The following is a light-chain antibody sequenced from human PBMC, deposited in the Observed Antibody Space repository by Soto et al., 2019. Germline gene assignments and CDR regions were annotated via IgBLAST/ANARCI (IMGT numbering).Light chain of an antibody. CDR2: GNS. CDR3: QSYDSSLSV. Sequence: VLTQPPSVSGAPGQRVTISCTGSSSNIGAGYDVHWYQQLPGTAPKLLIYGNSNRPSGVPDRFSGSKSGTSASLAITGLQAEGEADYYCQSYDSSLSVFGTGTKVTV. V-gene: IGLV1-40*01. J-gene: IGLJ1*01. CDR1: SSNIGAGYD.